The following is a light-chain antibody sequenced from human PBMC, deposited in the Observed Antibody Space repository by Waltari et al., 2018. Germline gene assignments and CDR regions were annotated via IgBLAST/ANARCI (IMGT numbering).Light chain of an antibody. Sequence: QSALTQPRSVSESPGQSVTISCTGTSSDVGGYNYISWYQHHPGKAPKLIIYDVTKRPSGVPARFSASKSGNTASLTISVLRAEDEADYYCSSYAGTYTGVFGGGTKLTVL. V-gene: IGLV2-11*01. CDR3: SSYAGTYTGV. CDR1: SSDVGGYNY. CDR2: DVT. J-gene: IGLJ3*02.